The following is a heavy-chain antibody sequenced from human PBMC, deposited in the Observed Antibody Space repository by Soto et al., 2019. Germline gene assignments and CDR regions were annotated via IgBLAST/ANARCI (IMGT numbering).Heavy chain of an antibody. D-gene: IGHD3-10*01. CDR2: MNPNSGNT. J-gene: IGHJ6*02. CDR1: GYTFTSYD. CDR3: AGPFGDRSKTSYYYGMDV. V-gene: IGHV1-8*01. Sequence: ASVKVSCKASGYTFTSYDINWVRQATGQGLEWMGWMNPNSGNTGYAQKFQGRVTMTRNTSISTAYMELSSLRSEDTAVYYCAGPFGDRSKTSYYYGMDVWGQGTTVTAP.